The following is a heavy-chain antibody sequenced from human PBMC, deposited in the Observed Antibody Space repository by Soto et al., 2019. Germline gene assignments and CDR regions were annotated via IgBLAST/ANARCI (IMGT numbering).Heavy chain of an antibody. CDR2: IYSSGTT. CDR3: ARGTGY. V-gene: IGHV4-31*03. D-gene: IGHD3-9*01. Sequence: QVQLQESGPGLVKPSQTLSLTCSVSGASISSGLYYWHWIRQHPGKGLEWIGYIYSSGTTYYNPSLKSRVTISLDTSKNQFSLELTSVTAADTAVYYCARGTGYWGQGTLVTVSS. CDR1: GASISSGLYY. J-gene: IGHJ4*02.